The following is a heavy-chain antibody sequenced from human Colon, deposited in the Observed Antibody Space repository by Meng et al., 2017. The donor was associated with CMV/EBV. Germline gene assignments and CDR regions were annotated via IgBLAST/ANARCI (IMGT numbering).Heavy chain of an antibody. J-gene: IGHJ2*01. CDR3: ARGSGQYTGHDWYFDL. D-gene: IGHD3-3*01. V-gene: IGHV4-38-2*02. Sequence: GSLRLSCTVSGYSISSGYYWGWIRQPPGKGLEWIGNVYYNGNTNNSPSLKSRLAISVDPSKNQFSLRLTSVTSADTAVYFCARGSGQYTGHDWYFDLWGRGTLVTVSS. CDR1: GYSISSGYY. CDR2: VYYNGNT.